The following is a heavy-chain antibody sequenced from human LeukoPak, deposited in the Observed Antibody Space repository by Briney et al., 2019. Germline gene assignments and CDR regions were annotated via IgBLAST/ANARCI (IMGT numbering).Heavy chain of an antibody. Sequence: PGGSLRLSCAASGFTFSSYWMIWVRQAPGKGLEWVANIKQDGSEKYYVDSVKGRFTTSRDNAKKSLYLQMNSLRAEDTAVYYCARDNRGSRFDAFGIWGQGTMVTVSS. CDR3: ARDNRGSRFDAFGI. D-gene: IGHD1-14*01. J-gene: IGHJ3*02. V-gene: IGHV3-7*01. CDR1: GFTFSSYW. CDR2: IKQDGSEK.